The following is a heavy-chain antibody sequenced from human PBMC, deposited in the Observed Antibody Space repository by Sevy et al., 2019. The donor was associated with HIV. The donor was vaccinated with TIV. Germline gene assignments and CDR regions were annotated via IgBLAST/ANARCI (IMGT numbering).Heavy chain of an antibody. CDR1: GYTFTSYD. D-gene: IGHD1-26*01. V-gene: IGHV1-8*01. J-gene: IGHJ6*02. CDR3: ARPRSVWDQFLSGMDV. CDR2: MNPNSGNT. Sequence: ASVKVSCKASGYTFTSYDINWVRQATGQGLEWMGWMNPNSGNTDYAQKFQGRVTMTRNTSISTAYRELSSLRSEDTAVYYCARPRSVWDQFLSGMDVWGQGTTVTVSS.